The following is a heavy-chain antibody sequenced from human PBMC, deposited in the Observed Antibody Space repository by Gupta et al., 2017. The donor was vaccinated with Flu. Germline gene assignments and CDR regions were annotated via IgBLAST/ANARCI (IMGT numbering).Heavy chain of an antibody. V-gene: IGHV3-7*01. CDR3: VRDQAKNKWIDRGGWLDP. J-gene: IGHJ5*01. Sequence: YVDSLKGRFTISRDNAKNSVYLQMNSLRVEDTAIYYCVRDQAKNKWIDRGGWLDPWGQGTLVTVSS. D-gene: IGHD3-10*01.